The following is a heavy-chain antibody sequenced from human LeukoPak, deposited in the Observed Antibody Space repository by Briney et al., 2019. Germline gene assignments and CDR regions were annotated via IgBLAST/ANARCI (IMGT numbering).Heavy chain of an antibody. D-gene: IGHD2-15*01. CDR2: ISAYNGNT. V-gene: IGHV1-18*01. Sequence: ASVKVSCKASGYTFTSYGISWVRQAPGQGLEWMGWISAYNGNTNYAQKLQGRVTMTTDTSTSTAYMELRSLRSEDTAVYYCARGQDIVVPGNWFDPWGQGTLVTVSS. CDR3: ARGQDIVVPGNWFDP. CDR1: GYTFTSYG. J-gene: IGHJ5*02.